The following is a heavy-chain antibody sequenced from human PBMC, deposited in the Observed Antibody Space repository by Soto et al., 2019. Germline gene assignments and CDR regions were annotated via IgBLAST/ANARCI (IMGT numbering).Heavy chain of an antibody. CDR1: GVTVNTNY. V-gene: IGHV3-53*01. J-gene: IGHJ3*02. D-gene: IGHD3-16*01. CDR2: IESGGSI. CDR3: ASTTVWKDAFEI. Sequence: EVHLVESGGGLIQPGGSLRLSCAASGVTVNTNYMSWVRQSPGKGLEWVSLIESGGSIYYADSVKGRFTISRDNFMNTLSLQMNSLRVENTAVYYCASTTVWKDAFEIWGQGTLVSVSS.